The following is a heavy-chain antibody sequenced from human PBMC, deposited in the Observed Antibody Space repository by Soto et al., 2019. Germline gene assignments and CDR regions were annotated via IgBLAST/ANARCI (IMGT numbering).Heavy chain of an antibody. CDR1: GFTFSSYS. D-gene: IGHD2-2*01. V-gene: IGHV3-21*01. CDR3: ARLVVPAAMPYYYYYYYYMDV. J-gene: IGHJ6*03. CDR2: ISSSSSYI. Sequence: EVQLVESGGGLVKPGGSLRLSCAASGFTFSSYSMNWVRQAPGKGLEWVSSISSSSSYIYYADSVKGRFTISRDNAKNSLYLQMNSLRAEDTAVYYCARLVVPAAMPYYYYYYYYMDVWGKGTTVTVSS.